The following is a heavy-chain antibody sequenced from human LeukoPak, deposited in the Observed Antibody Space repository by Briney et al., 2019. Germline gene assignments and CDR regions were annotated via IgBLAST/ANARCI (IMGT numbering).Heavy chain of an antibody. D-gene: IGHD6-19*01. J-gene: IGHJ3*02. CDR1: GFTFSNAW. Sequence: GGSLRLSCAASGFTFSNAWMSWVRQAPGKGLEWVGRIMSKSDGGTTDYAAPVKGRFTISREDSKNTLYLQMNSLKTEDTAVYYCTTNAPHCSGWTDTFEIWGRGTLVTVSS. CDR2: IMSKSDGGTT. V-gene: IGHV3-15*01. CDR3: TTNAPHCSGWTDTFEI.